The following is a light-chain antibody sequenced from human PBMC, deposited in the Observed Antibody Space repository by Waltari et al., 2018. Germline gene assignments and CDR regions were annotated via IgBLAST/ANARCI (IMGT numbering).Light chain of an antibody. CDR2: AAS. J-gene: IGKJ1*01. CDR1: QSISNY. V-gene: IGKV1-39*01. Sequence: DIQMTQSPSSLSASVGDRVTITCRTSQSISNYLNWYQQKPGKAPKLLIYAASSLQSGVPSRFSGSGSGTDFTLTVSSLQPEDFATYYCQQSDSSPPTFGQGTTVEIK. CDR3: QQSDSSPPT.